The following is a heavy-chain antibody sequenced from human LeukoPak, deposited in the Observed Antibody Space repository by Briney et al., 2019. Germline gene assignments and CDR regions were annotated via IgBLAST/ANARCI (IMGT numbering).Heavy chain of an antibody. CDR2: ISWDGGST. V-gene: IGHV3-43*01. CDR1: GFIFDEYT. J-gene: IGHJ6*02. Sequence: GWSVTLSCACSGFIFDEYTLHWLRQAPGRGVEGVCLISWDGGSTYNADCVTGRSTISRDNAKNSLYLQMNTLRAEETAVYYCARVTIFGVVNLSAYYYYGMDVWGQGTTVTVSS. D-gene: IGHD3-3*01. CDR3: ARVTIFGVVNLSAYYYYGMDV.